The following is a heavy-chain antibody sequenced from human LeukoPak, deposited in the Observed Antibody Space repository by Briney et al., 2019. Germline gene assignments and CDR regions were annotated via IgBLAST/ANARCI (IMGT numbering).Heavy chain of an antibody. CDR3: ARTHPDPYCSGTSCYNNYYYYGMDV. CDR2: ISYDVSNK. CDR1: GFTFSSHA. D-gene: IGHD2-2*02. V-gene: IGHV3-30*04. Sequence: GGSLRLSCAASGFTFSSHAMHWVRQAPGKGLEWVAVISYDVSNKYYTVSVKGRFTISRDNSENTLFLQMNTLRPEDTAVYFCARTHPDPYCSGTSCYNNYYYYGMDVWGQGTTVTVSS. J-gene: IGHJ6*02.